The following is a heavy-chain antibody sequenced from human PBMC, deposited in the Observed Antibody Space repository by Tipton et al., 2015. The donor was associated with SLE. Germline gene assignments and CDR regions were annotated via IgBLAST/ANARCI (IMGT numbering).Heavy chain of an antibody. CDR2: ISSSSSTI. Sequence: GSLRLSCAASGFTFSSYSMNWVRQAPGKGLEWVSYISSSSSTIYYADSVKGRFTISRDNAKNSLYLQMNSLRAEDTAVYYCAREYYYDSNTFDIWGQGTMVTVSS. CDR3: AREYYYDSNTFDI. V-gene: IGHV3-48*01. J-gene: IGHJ3*02. CDR1: GFTFSSYS. D-gene: IGHD3-22*01.